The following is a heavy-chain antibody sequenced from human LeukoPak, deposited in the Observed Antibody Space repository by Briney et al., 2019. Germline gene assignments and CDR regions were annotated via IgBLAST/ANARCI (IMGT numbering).Heavy chain of an antibody. Sequence: ASVKVSCKASGYTFTGYYMHWVRQAPGQGLEWMGWISAYNGNTNYAQKLQGRVTMTTDTSTSTAYMELRSLRSDDTAVYYCARDRRYFDWPYFDYWGQGTLVTVSS. J-gene: IGHJ4*02. CDR1: GYTFTGYY. CDR2: ISAYNGNT. D-gene: IGHD3-9*01. V-gene: IGHV1-18*04. CDR3: ARDRRYFDWPYFDY.